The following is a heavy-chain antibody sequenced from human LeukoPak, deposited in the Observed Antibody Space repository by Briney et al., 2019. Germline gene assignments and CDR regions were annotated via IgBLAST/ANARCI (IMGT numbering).Heavy chain of an antibody. CDR2: IIPIFGTA. CDR1: GGTFSSYA. CDR3: ARGFRYYDILTGYYSDY. D-gene: IGHD3-9*01. Sequence: SVKVSCKASGGTFSSYAISWVRQAPGQGLEWMGGIIPIFGTANYAQKFQGRVTITADESTSTAYMELSSLRSEDTAVYYCARGFRYYDILTGYYSDYWGQGTLVTVSS. J-gene: IGHJ4*02. V-gene: IGHV1-69*13.